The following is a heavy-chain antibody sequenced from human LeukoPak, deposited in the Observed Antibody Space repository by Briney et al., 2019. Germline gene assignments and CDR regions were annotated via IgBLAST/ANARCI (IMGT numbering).Heavy chain of an antibody. V-gene: IGHV4-39*07. CDR3: ARVVDVRDSSRDEALYYFDY. CDR2: IYYSGST. Sequence: SETLSLTCTVSGGSISSSSYYWGWIRQPPGKGLEWIGSIYYSGSTYYNPSLKSRVTISVDTSKNQFSLKLSSVTAADTAVYYCARVVDVRDSSRDEALYYFDYWGQGTLVTVSS. J-gene: IGHJ4*02. D-gene: IGHD6-13*01. CDR1: GGSISSSSYY.